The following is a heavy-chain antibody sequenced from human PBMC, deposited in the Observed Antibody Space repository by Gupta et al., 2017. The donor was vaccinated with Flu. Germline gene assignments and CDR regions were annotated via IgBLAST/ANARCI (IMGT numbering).Heavy chain of an antibody. CDR2: ISSSSRTI. Sequence: EVQPVESGGGLVQPGGSLRLSCAASGFTFSSYSMNWVRQVPGKGLEWVSYISSSSRTIYYADSVKGRFTISRDNAKNSVYLQMNSLRVEDTAVYYCATYYDSSGYQTWGQGTLVTVSS. V-gene: IGHV3-48*01. D-gene: IGHD3-22*01. CDR1: GFTFSSYS. CDR3: ATYYDSSGYQT. J-gene: IGHJ5*02.